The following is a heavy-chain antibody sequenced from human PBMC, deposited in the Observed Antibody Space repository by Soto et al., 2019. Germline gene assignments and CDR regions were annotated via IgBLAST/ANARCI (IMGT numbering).Heavy chain of an antibody. CDR1: GYTFTSSG. Sequence: GASVKVSCKASGYTFTSSGISWVRQAPGQGLEWMGWISAYNGNTNYAQKLQGRVTMTTDTSTSTAYMELRSLRSDDTAVYYCARDWIRDYGDYVVAFDIWGQGTMVTVSS. V-gene: IGHV1-18*01. D-gene: IGHD4-17*01. J-gene: IGHJ3*02. CDR2: ISAYNGNT. CDR3: ARDWIRDYGDYVVAFDI.